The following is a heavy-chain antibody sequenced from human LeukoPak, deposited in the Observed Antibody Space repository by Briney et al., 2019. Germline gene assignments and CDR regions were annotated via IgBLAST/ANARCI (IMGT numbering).Heavy chain of an antibody. J-gene: IGHJ4*02. CDR2: IYHSGST. Sequence: PSETLSLTCTVSGYSISSGYYWGWIRQPPGKGLEWIGSIYHSGSTYYNPSLKSRVTISVDTSKNQFSLKLSSVTAADTAVYYCARPRYYDSSGYPYFDYWGQGTLVTVSS. CDR1: GYSISSGYY. V-gene: IGHV4-38-2*02. D-gene: IGHD3-22*01. CDR3: ARPRYYDSSGYPYFDY.